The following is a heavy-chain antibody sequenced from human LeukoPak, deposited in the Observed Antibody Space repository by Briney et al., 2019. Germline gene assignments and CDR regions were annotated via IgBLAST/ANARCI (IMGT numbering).Heavy chain of an antibody. CDR3: AKDYGGDYALSLEY. Sequence: GASVKVSCKVSGYTLTELSMHWVRQAPGKGLEWMGGFDPEDGETIYAQKFQGRVTMTEDTSTDAAYMELSSLRSEDTAVYYCAKDYGGDYALSLEYWGQGTLVTVSS. J-gene: IGHJ4*02. CDR2: FDPEDGET. CDR1: GYTLTELS. V-gene: IGHV1-24*01. D-gene: IGHD4-17*01.